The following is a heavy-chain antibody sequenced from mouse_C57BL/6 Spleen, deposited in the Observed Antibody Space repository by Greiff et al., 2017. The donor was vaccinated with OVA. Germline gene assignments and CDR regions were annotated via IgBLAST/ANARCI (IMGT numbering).Heavy chain of an antibody. Sequence: EVKLMESGPELVKPGASVKISCKASGYSFTGYYMNWVKQSPEKSLEWIGEINPSTGGTTYNQKFKAKATLTVDKSSSTAYMQLKSLTSEDSAVYYCASYSYSNWGQGTTLTVSS. CDR2: INPSTGGT. CDR1: GYSFTGYY. V-gene: IGHV1-42*01. J-gene: IGHJ2*01. CDR3: ASYSYSN. D-gene: IGHD2-5*01.